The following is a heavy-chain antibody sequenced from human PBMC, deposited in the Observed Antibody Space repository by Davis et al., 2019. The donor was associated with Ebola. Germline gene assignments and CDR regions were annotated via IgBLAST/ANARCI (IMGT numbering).Heavy chain of an antibody. J-gene: IGHJ5*02. Sequence: PGGSLRLSCAASGFTFSSYAMSWVRQAPGKGLEWVSAISGSGGSTYYADSVKGRFTISRDNSKNTLYLQMNSLRAEDTAVYYCARAQDSSGWYDVPTWFDPWGQGTLVTVSS. CDR3: ARAQDSSGWYDVPTWFDP. CDR2: ISGSGGST. D-gene: IGHD6-19*01. CDR1: GFTFSSYA. V-gene: IGHV3-23*01.